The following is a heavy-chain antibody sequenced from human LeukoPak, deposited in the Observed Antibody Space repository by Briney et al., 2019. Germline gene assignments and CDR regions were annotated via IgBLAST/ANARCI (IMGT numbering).Heavy chain of an antibody. CDR2: INHSGGT. J-gene: IGHJ6*03. Sequence: PSETLSLTCAVYGGSFSGYYWTWIRQSPGMGLEWLGEINHSGGTYYNPSLKSRVTISVDTSKNQFSLKLSSVTAADTAVYYCARASDYYYYMDVWGKGTTVTISS. V-gene: IGHV4-34*01. D-gene: IGHD6-6*01. CDR3: ARASDYYYYMDV. CDR1: GGSFSGYY.